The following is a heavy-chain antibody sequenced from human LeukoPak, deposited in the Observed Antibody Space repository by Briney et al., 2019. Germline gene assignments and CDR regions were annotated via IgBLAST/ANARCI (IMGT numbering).Heavy chain of an antibody. V-gene: IGHV4-59*08. CDR1: GGSISSYY. D-gene: IGHD1-26*01. J-gene: IGHJ3*02. CDR2: MYYSGNT. Sequence: PSETLSLTCTVSGGSISSYYWSWIRQPPGKGLEWIGYMYYSGNTNYNPSLKNRVTTSVDSSKNQFSLKLSSVTAADTAVYYCARHTLVGARNAFDICGQGTMVTVSS. CDR3: ARHTLVGARNAFDI.